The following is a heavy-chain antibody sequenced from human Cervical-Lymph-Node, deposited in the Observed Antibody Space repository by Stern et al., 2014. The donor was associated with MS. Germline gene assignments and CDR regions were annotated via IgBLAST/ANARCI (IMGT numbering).Heavy chain of an antibody. CDR1: GYTLTEMS. CDR3: ATHRGRVTYYYGLDV. CDR2: YDPQHGET. V-gene: IGHV1-24*01. Sequence: VQLVESGAEVKKPGASVKVSCKVFGYTLTEMSMHWVRQASGKGLERTGGYDPQHGETVYAQKIQGRVTMAEDRSTDTAYMELTSLRSDDTAVYYCATHRGRVTYYYGLDVWGQGTTVTVSS. D-gene: IGHD2-21*02. J-gene: IGHJ6*02.